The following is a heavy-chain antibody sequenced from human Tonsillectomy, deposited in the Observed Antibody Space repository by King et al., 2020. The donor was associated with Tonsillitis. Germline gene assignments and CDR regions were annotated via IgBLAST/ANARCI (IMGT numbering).Heavy chain of an antibody. V-gene: IGHV3-30*02. CDR1: GFTFSSYG. CDR2: IRYDGSNK. CDR3: AKDESTVDCLFNGYGMDV. Sequence: VQLVESGGGVVQPGGSLRLSCAASGFTFSSYGMHWVRQAPGKGLEWVAFIRYDGSNKYYADSVKGRFTISRDNSKNTLYLQMNSLRDEDTALYYCAKDESTVDCLFNGYGMDVWGQGTTVTVSS. D-gene: IGHD3-9*01. J-gene: IGHJ6*02.